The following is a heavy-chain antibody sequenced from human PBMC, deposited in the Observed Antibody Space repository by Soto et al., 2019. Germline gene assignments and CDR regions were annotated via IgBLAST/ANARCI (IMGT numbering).Heavy chain of an antibody. J-gene: IGHJ6*02. CDR3: ARGDDVGSGYPLYDGMDV. V-gene: IGHV4-4*07. CDR1: GGSISSYY. CDR2: IYTSGST. Sequence: ASETLSLTCTVSGGSISSYYWSWIRQPAGKGLEWIGRIYTSGSTNYNPSLKSRVTMSVDTSKNQFSLKLSSVTAADTAVYYCARGDDVGSGYPLYDGMDVWGQGAMVTVSS. D-gene: IGHD3-3*01.